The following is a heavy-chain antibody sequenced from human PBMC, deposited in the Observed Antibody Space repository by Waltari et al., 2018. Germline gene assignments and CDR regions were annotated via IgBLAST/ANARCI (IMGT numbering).Heavy chain of an antibody. Sequence: QVQLVESGGGVVQPGGSLRLSCAASGFTFSTYGIHWVRQAPGKGLEWVAFIRYDGSNKYYADSVKGRFTMARDKSKNTLYLQMNSLRAEDTAVYHCAKGGQDYGDHIVDAFDIWGQGTMVTVSS. CDR3: AKGGQDYGDHIVDAFDI. CDR2: IRYDGSNK. J-gene: IGHJ3*02. CDR1: GFTFSTYG. V-gene: IGHV3-30*02. D-gene: IGHD4-17*01.